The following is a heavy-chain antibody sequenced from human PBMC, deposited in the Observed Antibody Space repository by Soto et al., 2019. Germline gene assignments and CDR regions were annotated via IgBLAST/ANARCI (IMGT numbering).Heavy chain of an antibody. CDR1: GFTFSSYG. CDR3: AKDFYDFWSGYDYYGMDV. D-gene: IGHD3-3*01. V-gene: IGHV3-30*18. CDR2: ISYDGSNK. J-gene: IGHJ6*02. Sequence: QVQLVESGGGVVQPGRSLRLSCAASGFTFSSYGMHWVRQAPGKGLEWVAVISYDGSNKYYADSVKGRFTISRDNSKNTLYLQMNSLRAEDTAVYYCAKDFYDFWSGYDYYGMDVRGQGTTVTVSS.